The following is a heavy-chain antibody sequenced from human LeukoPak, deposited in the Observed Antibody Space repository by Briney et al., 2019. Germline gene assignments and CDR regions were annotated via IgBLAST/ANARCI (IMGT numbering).Heavy chain of an antibody. CDR3: ARDHVLRYFDWLSLRYFDY. CDR1: GYTFTSYG. D-gene: IGHD3-9*01. J-gene: IGHJ4*02. V-gene: IGHV1-18*01. Sequence: ASVKVCCKASGYTFTSYGISWVRQAPGQGLEWMGWISAYNGNTNYAQKLQGRVTMTTDTSTSTAYMELRSLRSDDTAVYYCARDHVLRYFDWLSLRYFDYWGQGTLVTVSS. CDR2: ISAYNGNT.